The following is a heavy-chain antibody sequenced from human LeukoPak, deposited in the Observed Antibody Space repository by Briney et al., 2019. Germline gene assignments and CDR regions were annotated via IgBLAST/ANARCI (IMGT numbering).Heavy chain of an antibody. CDR1: GGSFSGYY. Sequence: SETLSLTCAVYGGSFSGYYWSWIRQPPGKGLEWIGEINHSGSTNYNPSLKSRVTISVDTSKNQFSLKLSSVTAADTAVYYCARRRGYCSSTSCPVTPGDYHYYYMDVWGKGTTVTISS. J-gene: IGHJ6*03. CDR2: INHSGST. V-gene: IGHV4-34*01. D-gene: IGHD2-2*01. CDR3: ARRRGYCSSTSCPVTPGDYHYYYMDV.